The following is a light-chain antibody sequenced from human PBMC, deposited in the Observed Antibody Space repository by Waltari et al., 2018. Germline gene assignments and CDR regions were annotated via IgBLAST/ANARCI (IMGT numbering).Light chain of an antibody. CDR3: QSYDSSLSGRV. V-gene: IGLV1-40*01. CDR2: INT. CDR1: SPHHRAGSD. J-gene: IGLJ2*01. Sequence: QSVLTQPPSVSGAPGPRIPISCTGSSPHHRAGSDVHWFQQLPGTAPKLLIYINTNRPSGVPDRFSGSRSGTSASLAITGLRAEDEADYYYQSYDSSLSGRVFGGGTKVTVV.